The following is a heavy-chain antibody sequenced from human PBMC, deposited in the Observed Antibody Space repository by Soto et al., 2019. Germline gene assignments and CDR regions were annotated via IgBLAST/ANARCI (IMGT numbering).Heavy chain of an antibody. J-gene: IGHJ6*02. CDR1: GYTVTSYG. CDR3: ARGLGYCSGGSCYYYYGMDV. D-gene: IGHD2-15*01. V-gene: IGHV1-18*01. CDR2: ISAYNGNT. Sequence: QVQLVQSGAEVKKPGASVKVSCKASGYTVTSYGISWVRQAPGQGLERMGWISAYNGNTNYAQKLQGRVTMTTDTSTSTAYMELRSLRSDDTAVYYCARGLGYCSGGSCYYYYGMDVWGPGTTVTVSS.